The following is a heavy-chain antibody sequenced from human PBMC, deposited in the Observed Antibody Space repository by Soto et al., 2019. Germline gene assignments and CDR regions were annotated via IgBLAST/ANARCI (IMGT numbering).Heavy chain of an antibody. V-gene: IGHV3-21*06. D-gene: IGHD4-17*01. J-gene: IGHJ3*01. CDR3: ARDLRGHYGP. Sequence: PGGSLRLSCEGSGFNFRNFNMIWVRQAPGKGLEWVSSVSGSSSYIYYADSVKGRFTVSRDNANNFVFLQMNGLRPEDTAMYYCARDLRGHYGPWGQGTMVTVSS. CDR1: GFNFRNFN. CDR2: VSGSSSYI.